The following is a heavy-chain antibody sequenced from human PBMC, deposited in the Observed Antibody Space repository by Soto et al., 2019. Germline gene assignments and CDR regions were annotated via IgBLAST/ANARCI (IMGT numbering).Heavy chain of an antibody. CDR1: GFTFGNYG. J-gene: IGHJ4*02. CDR3: ASDY. Sequence: EVRMLESGGGLVQPGGSLRLSCTVSGFTFGNYGMSWVRQVPGKGLQWVSTIYTSGRNTYYAESVKGRFTISRDNSKKTLYLQLGSLRADETAVYYCASDYWGQGTLGTVSS. V-gene: IGHV3-23*05. CDR2: IYTSGRNT.